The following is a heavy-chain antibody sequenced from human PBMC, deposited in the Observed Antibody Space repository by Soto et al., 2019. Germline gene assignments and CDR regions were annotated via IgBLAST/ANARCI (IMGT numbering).Heavy chain of an antibody. CDR2: INPNRGNI. D-gene: IGHD3-10*01. Sequence: ASVKVSCKASGDTFTTYDINWLRQATGHGLEWMGWINPNRGNIGYAQRLQGRVTMTRDTAIRTAYMEVSSLRSDDTAVYYCARGRASGSYYLLDYWGQGTLVTVSS. CDR1: GDTFTTYD. V-gene: IGHV1-8*01. J-gene: IGHJ4*02. CDR3: ARGRASGSYYLLDY.